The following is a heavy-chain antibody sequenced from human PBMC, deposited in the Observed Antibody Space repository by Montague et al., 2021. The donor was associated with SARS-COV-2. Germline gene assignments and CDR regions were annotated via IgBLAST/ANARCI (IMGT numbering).Heavy chain of an antibody. CDR3: SRGAIEYYYYYYYMDV. CDR1: VFTFSRYA. CDR2: LSYDLSNQ. J-gene: IGHJ6*03. V-gene: IGHV3-30*14. Sequence: SLRLSGAASVFTFSRYAMHLVRQAPGKVLEWVAVLSYDLSNQYYSDSCXVLFTISRYNSKNTLYLQLHSLRAEATAVSYCSRGAIEYYYYYYYMDVWGKGTTVTVSS.